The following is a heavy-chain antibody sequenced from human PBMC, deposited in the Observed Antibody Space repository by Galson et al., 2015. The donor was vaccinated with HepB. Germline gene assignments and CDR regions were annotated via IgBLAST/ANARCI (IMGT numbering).Heavy chain of an antibody. Sequence: SVKVSCKASGYVFTLFGISWVRQAPGQGLGWMGWISAHKGDTIYAEKFQDRVTLTTDSPTSTAYMELRSLKSDDTAVYYCARMGRGSYSGLWGQGALITVSS. CDR3: ARMGRGSYSGL. J-gene: IGHJ4*02. CDR1: GYVFTLFG. V-gene: IGHV1-18*04. D-gene: IGHD1-26*01. CDR2: ISAHKGDT.